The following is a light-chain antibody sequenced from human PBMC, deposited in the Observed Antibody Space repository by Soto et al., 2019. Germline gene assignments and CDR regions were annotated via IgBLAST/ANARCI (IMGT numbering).Light chain of an antibody. J-gene: IGKJ1*01. CDR1: QSVSGN. Sequence: EIVMTQSPATLSVSPGERATLSCRASQSVSGNLAWYQQKPGQAPRLLMYGASSRATGIPERFSGSGSGTDFTLTISRLEPEDFAVYYCQQYGSSPRTFGQGTKVDIK. V-gene: IGKV3-20*01. CDR3: QQYGSSPRT. CDR2: GAS.